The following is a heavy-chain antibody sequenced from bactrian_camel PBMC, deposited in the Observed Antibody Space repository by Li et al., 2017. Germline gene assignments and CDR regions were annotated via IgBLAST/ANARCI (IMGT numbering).Heavy chain of an antibody. V-gene: IGHV3S40*01. D-gene: IGHD6*01. CDR1: GFPFTTRD. CDR2: INGVDGST. Sequence: QLVESGGGLVQPGGSLRLSCAASGFPFTTRDMSWVRQAPGKGLEWVSNINGVDGSTEYADSVKGRFTISRDNATNTVYLQMNSLKPEDTAVYYCVSLVGRPLVHQGTQVTVS. J-gene: IGHJ4*01.